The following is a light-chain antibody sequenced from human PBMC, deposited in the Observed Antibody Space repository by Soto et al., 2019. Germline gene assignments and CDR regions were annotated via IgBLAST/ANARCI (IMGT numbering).Light chain of an antibody. V-gene: IGLV2-14*01. CDR2: DVS. Sequence: QSALTQPASVSGSPGQSITISCTGTSSDVGAYNYVSWYQQHPGKAPKLIIHDVSNRPSGVSNRLSASKSGNTASLTIAGLQPEDEADYYCSSHASSTVVFGGGTKLTVL. J-gene: IGLJ2*01. CDR1: SSDVGAYNY. CDR3: SSHASSTVV.